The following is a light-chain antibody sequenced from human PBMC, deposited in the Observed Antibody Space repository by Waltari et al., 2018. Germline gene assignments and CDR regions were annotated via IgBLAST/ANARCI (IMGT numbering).Light chain of an antibody. J-gene: IGLJ1*01. CDR1: SNTIGNQG. CDR3: SAWDSSLSGYV. CDR2: RIN. V-gene: IGLV10-54*04. Sequence: QAGLTQPPSVSKDLRQTGTLSRTGNSNTIGNQGAAWLQHHQGHPPKLLSYRINNRRPGISERFSAYRSGNTAFLTITGLRPEDEADYYCSAWDSSLSGYVFGTGTRVTVL.